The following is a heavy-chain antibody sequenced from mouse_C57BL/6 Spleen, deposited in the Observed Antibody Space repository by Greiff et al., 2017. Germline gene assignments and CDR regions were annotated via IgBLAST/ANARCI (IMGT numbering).Heavy chain of an antibody. CDR1: GYTFTSYG. CDR3: ARGGYYRGDY. J-gene: IGHJ4*01. Sequence: QVQLKESGAELARPGASVKLSCKAPGYTFTSYGISWVKQRTGQGLEWIGEIYPRSGNTYYNEKFKGKATLTADKSSSTAYMELRSLTSEDSAVYFCARGGYYRGDYWGQGTSVTVSS. D-gene: IGHD2-3*01. V-gene: IGHV1-81*01. CDR2: IYPRSGNT.